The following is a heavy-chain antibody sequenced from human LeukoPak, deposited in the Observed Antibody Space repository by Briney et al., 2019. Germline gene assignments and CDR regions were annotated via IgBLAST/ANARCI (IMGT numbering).Heavy chain of an antibody. Sequence: PSETLSLTCTVPLDSISSNRYSCGWVRRPPRKGLEWSGANYSSGSTYYYPSLQSRVNISVDTYKNQFSLRLSSVTAADTAVYYCASGVWALSWGQGTLVTVSS. CDR2: NYSSGST. J-gene: IGHJ5*02. D-gene: IGHD2-21*02. CDR1: LDSISSNRYS. CDR3: ASGVWALS. V-gene: IGHV4-39*01.